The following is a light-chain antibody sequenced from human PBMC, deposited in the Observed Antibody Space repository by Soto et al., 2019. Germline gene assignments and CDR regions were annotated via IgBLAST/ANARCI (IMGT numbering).Light chain of an antibody. V-gene: IGKV1-5*01. J-gene: IGKJ1*01. CDR3: QQYNSYSQWT. CDR1: QSISSW. Sequence: DIQMTQSPSTLSASVGDRVTITCLASQSISSWLAWYQQKPGEAPKLLIYDASSLESGVPSRFSGSGSGTEFTLTISSLQPDDFATYYCQQYNSYSQWTFGQGTKVDIK. CDR2: DAS.